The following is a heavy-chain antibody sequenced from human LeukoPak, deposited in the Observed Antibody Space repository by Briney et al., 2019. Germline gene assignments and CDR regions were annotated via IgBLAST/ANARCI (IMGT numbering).Heavy chain of an antibody. CDR3: VRAIGANVSY. D-gene: IGHD3-10*01. CDR2: INQDGSEK. V-gene: IGHV3-7*03. CDR1: GFTFSSYW. Sequence: GRSLRLSCAASGFTFSSYWMHWVRQAPGKGLEWVANINQDGSEKYYVDSVRGRFTISRDNAENSLYLRMNSLRAEDTAVYYCVRAIGANVSYWGQGTLVTVSS. J-gene: IGHJ4*02.